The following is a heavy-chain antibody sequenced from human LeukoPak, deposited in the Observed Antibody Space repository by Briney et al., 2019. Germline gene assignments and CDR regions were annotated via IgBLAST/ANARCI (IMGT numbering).Heavy chain of an antibody. Sequence: PSGTLSLTCAVSGGSISSDNWWTWLRQPPGKGLERIGQIYHSGSTNYSPSLKSRVTISVVKPKNHLSLKLSSVTAADTVIYYCARELVDSGGYYFDYWGQGTLVTVSS. J-gene: IGHJ4*02. CDR2: IYHSGST. D-gene: IGHD3-22*01. V-gene: IGHV4-4*02. CDR1: GGSISSDNW. CDR3: ARELVDSGGYYFDY.